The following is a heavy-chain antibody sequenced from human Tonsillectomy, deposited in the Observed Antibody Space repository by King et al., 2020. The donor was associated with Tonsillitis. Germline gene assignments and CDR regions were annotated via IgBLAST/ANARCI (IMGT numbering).Heavy chain of an antibody. Sequence: VQLVESGGGVVQPGGSLRLSCVGSVFTRSRCGMQWVRQSPGKGLEWVAGIEYEGSIFYYADSVKGRFTVSRDDSEDTLYLHMNSLRAEDTAVYYCARDLSHWALSFDNWGQGTLVTVSS. CDR3: ARDLSHWALSFDN. D-gene: IGHD7-27*01. J-gene: IGHJ4*02. CDR2: IEYEGSIF. V-gene: IGHV3-30*03. CDR1: VFTRSRCG.